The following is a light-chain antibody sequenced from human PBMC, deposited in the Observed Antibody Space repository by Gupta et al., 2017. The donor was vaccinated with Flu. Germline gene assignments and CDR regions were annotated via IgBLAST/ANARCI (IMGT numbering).Light chain of an antibody. CDR1: SSDLGGYNF. J-gene: IGLJ3*02. Sequence: QSALTQPASVSGSPGQSITMSCTGTSSDLGGYNFVSWYQHHPGKAPKLMMCDVNHRPSGVSKRFSGSKSGTTDSLTISGLQAEDEADYYCSSFSRSRTRVFGGGTKLTVL. CDR2: DVN. V-gene: IGLV2-14*03. CDR3: SSFSRSRTRV.